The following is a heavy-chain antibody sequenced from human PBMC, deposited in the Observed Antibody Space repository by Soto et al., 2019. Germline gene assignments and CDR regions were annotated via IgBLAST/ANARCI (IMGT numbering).Heavy chain of an antibody. V-gene: IGHV4-59*01. CDR2: IYSSGTT. CDR1: GGSINNYY. CDR3: ARGSPYGGSAWDS. J-gene: IGHJ5*02. D-gene: IGHD2-15*01. Sequence: SETLSLTCTVSGGSINNYYWTWIRQPPGKGLEWVGYIYSSGTTHYNPSLKSRVTISLDTSKNQFSLKLKSVTAAETAVYYCARGSPYGGSAWDSWGQGSLVTVSS.